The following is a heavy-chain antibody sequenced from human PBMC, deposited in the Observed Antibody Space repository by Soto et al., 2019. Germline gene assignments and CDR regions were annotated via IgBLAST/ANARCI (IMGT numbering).Heavy chain of an antibody. CDR3: SRGPMLSGGGMVTGVPYLDC. V-gene: IGHV4-59*01. D-gene: IGHD3-16*01. Sequence: QVQLQESGPGLVKPSETLSLTCSVSGDSLGRNYWSWIRQPPGKGLEWIGYIYYSGSTNYNPFLESRVTISLAKSRYQFSLRLSSVTAADTAVYYCSRGPMLSGGGMVTGVPYLDCWGPGELVNVSS. J-gene: IGHJ4*02. CDR2: IYYSGST. CDR1: GDSLGRNY.